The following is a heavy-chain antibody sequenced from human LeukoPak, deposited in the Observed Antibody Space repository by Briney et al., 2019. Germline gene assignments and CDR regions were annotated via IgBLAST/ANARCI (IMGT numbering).Heavy chain of an antibody. CDR2: IYWDDDK. J-gene: IGHJ4*02. CDR1: GFSLSSSGVG. CDR3: ARTPAEKWLVALDY. D-gene: IGHD6-19*01. V-gene: IGHV2-5*02. Sequence: SGPTLVKPTQTLTLTCTFSGFSLSSSGVGVAWIRQPPGRALEWLALIYWDDDKRYSSSLKSRLTITKDTPKNQVVLTMTNMDPVDTATYYCARTPAEKWLVALDYWGQGTLVTVSS.